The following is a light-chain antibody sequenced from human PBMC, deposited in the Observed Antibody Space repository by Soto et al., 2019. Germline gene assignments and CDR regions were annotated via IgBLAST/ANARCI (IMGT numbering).Light chain of an antibody. Sequence: IVLTQSPATLSLSPGERATLSCRASQSLINFVAWYQHKPGQPPRLLIYDASKRATGIPTRFSGSGSGTDFTLTISSLEPEDFAVYYCQQRSNWRITFGQGTRLEIK. V-gene: IGKV3-11*01. J-gene: IGKJ5*01. CDR2: DAS. CDR1: QSLINF. CDR3: QQRSNWRIT.